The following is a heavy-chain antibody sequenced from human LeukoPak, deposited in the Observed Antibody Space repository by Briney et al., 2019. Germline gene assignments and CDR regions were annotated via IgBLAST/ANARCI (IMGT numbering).Heavy chain of an antibody. CDR2: IDYSGST. CDR3: ARSKWESSSSGIDY. V-gene: IGHV4-38-2*01. J-gene: IGHJ4*02. Sequence: SETLSLTCAVSGYPISSGYYWGWIRQPPGKGLEWLGSIDYSGSTYYNPSLKSRVTISVETPKNQFSLKLSSVTAADTAVYYCARSKWESSSSGIDYWGQGTLVTVSS. D-gene: IGHD6-6*01. CDR1: GYPISSGYY.